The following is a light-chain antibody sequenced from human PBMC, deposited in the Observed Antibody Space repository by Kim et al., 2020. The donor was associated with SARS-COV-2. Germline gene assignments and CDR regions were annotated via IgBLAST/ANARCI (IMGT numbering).Light chain of an antibody. CDR2: EVS. CDR3: SSYAGMNNFWV. CDR1: SRDVGRYKY. Sequence: QSVTISCAGPSRDVGRYKYVSWYQHHPGKAPKHMIYEVSERPSRVPDRFSGSKSGNTASLTVSGLQAEDEADYYCSSYAGMNNFWVFGGGTQLTVL. V-gene: IGLV2-8*01. J-gene: IGLJ3*02.